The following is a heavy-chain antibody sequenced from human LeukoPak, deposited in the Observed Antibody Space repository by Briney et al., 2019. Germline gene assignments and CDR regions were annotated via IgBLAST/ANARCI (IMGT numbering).Heavy chain of an antibody. J-gene: IGHJ5*01. CDR1: GFTFSSYE. V-gene: IGHV3-48*03. Sequence: GGSLRLSCAASGFTFSSYEMNWVRQAPGKGLEWISYINSGGSAIYYAESVKGRFTISRDSARNSVFLQMNSLRVDDTAVYYCARDSRYSSSWSGSWGQGTLVTVSS. CDR2: INSGGSAI. D-gene: IGHD2-2*01. CDR3: ARDSRYSSSWSGS.